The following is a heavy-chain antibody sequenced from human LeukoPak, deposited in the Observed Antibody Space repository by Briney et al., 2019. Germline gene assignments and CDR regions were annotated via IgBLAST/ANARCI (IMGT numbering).Heavy chain of an antibody. V-gene: IGHV1-8*01. J-gene: IGHJ4*02. CDR2: MNPNSGNT. D-gene: IGHD3-10*01. Sequence: ASVKVSCKASGYTFTSYDINWVRQATGQGLKWMGWMNPNSGNTGYAQKFQGRVTMTRNTSISTAYMELSSLRSEDTAVYYCARVHRITMVRGVIITPSIYYFNYWGQGTLVTVSS. CDR1: GYTFTSYD. CDR3: ARVHRITMVRGVIITPSIYYFNY.